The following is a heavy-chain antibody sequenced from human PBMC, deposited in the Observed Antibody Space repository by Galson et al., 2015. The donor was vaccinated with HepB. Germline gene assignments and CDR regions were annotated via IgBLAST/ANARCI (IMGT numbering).Heavy chain of an antibody. Sequence: SETLSLTCSVSGGSVSPYYWNWIRQPPGKGLEWIGHTYYSGTTEYNASLKSRVTISIDTSKNQVSLNVTSVTAADTAVYFCARVPEGGDPGGFYPFSGVDPWGQGTRVTV. V-gene: IGHV4-59*02. J-gene: IGHJ6*02. CDR1: GGSVSPYY. CDR3: ARVPEGGDPGGFYPFSGVDP. D-gene: IGHD3-16*01. CDR2: TYYSGTT.